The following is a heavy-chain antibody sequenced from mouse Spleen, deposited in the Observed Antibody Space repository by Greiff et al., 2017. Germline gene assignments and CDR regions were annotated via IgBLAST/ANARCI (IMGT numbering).Heavy chain of an antibody. D-gene: IGHD2-14*01. CDR2: IDPSDSYT. CDR3: ARNRDYFDY. V-gene: IGHV1-59*01. J-gene: IGHJ2*01. Sequence: VQLQQPGAELVRPGTSVKLSCKASGYTFTSYWMHWVKQRPGQGLEWIGVIDPSDSYTNYNQKFKGKATLTVDTSSSTAYMQLSSLTSEDSAVYYCARNRDYFDYWGQGTTLTVSS. CDR1: GYTFTSYW.